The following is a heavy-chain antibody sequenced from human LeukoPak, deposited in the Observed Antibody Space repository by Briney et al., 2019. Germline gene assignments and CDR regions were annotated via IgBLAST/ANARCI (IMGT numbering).Heavy chain of an antibody. J-gene: IGHJ4*02. Sequence: GASVKVSCKASGYTFTGYYMHWVRQAPGQGLEWMGWINPNSGGTNYAQKFQGRVTMTRDTSISTAYMELSRLRSDDTAVYYCARDQAGYSSGVGPGYWGQGTLVTVSS. CDR1: GYTFTGYY. D-gene: IGHD6-19*01. CDR2: INPNSGGT. V-gene: IGHV1-2*02. CDR3: ARDQAGYSSGVGPGY.